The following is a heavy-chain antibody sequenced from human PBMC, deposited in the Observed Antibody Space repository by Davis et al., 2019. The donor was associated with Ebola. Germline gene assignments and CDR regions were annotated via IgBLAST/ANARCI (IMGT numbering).Heavy chain of an antibody. J-gene: IGHJ4*02. CDR3: AHLGPQRYCSGGGCHGYLDY. V-gene: IGHV1-69*13. CDR1: GGTFITYA. Sequence: AASVKVSCKASGGTFITYAINWVRQAPGQGLEWMGGIIPIFGTTNYAQKFQGRVTLTADESTSTAYMELSSLRSEDTAVYYCAHLGPQRYCSGGGCHGYLDYWGQGTLVTVSS. CDR2: IIPIFGTT. D-gene: IGHD2-15*01.